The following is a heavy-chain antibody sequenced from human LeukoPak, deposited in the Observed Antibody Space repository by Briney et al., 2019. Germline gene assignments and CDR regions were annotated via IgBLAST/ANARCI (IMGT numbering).Heavy chain of an antibody. V-gene: IGHV1-8*01. CDR1: GYTFTIYD. D-gene: IGHD4-17*01. CDR3: AVHLPGDYLDP. J-gene: IGHJ5*02. Sequence: GASVKVSCKASGYTFTIYDINWVRQAAGQGLEWMGWMNPDSGNTDFAQKFLGRVTMTRNTSISTAYMELSSLTSEDTAVYYCAVHLPGDYLDPWGQGTLVTVSS. CDR2: MNPDSGNT.